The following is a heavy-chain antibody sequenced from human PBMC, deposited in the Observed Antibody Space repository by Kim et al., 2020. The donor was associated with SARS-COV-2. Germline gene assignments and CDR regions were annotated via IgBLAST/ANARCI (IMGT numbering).Heavy chain of an antibody. CDR1: GFTLSGSA. CDR3: ARVPGTAFAFWGTFD. J-gene: IGHJ3*02. D-gene: IGHD1-1*01. Sequence: GGSLRLSCAASGFTLSGSAMHWVRQASGKGLEWVGRIRGRANSYATAYAASVKCRFTISRAEYKTTPYLQMNSLKTADTDVYSCARVPGTAFAFWGTFD. CDR2: IRGRANSYAT. V-gene: IGHV3-73*01.